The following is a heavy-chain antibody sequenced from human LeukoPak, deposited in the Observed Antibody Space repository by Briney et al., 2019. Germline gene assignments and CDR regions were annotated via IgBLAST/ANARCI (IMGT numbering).Heavy chain of an antibody. J-gene: IGHJ4*02. CDR3: ARGTVDGYSHFGY. Sequence: PGGSLRLSCAASGFTFSSYAMSWVRQAPGKGLEWVSVIYSGGSTYYAGSVKGRFTISRDNSKNTLYLQMNSLRAEDTAVYYCARGTVDGYSHFGYWGQGTLVTVSS. V-gene: IGHV3-53*01. D-gene: IGHD5-24*01. CDR2: IYSGGST. CDR1: GFTFSSYA.